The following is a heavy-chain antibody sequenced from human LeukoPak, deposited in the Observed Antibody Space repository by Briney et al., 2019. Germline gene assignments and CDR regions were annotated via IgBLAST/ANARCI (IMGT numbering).Heavy chain of an antibody. D-gene: IGHD3-3*01. CDR2: IYHSGST. J-gene: IGHJ3*02. Sequence: SETLSLTCTVSGGSISSYYWSWIRQPPGKGLEWIGYIYHSGSTYYNPSLKSRVTISVDRSKNQFSLKLSSVTAADTAVYYCARVIEVFGVVSDAFDIWGQGTMVTVSS. V-gene: IGHV4-59*12. CDR1: GGSISSYY. CDR3: ARVIEVFGVVSDAFDI.